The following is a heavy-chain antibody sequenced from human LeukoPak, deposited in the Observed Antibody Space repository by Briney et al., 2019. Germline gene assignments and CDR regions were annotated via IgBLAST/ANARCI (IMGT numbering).Heavy chain of an antibody. CDR2: IIPIFGTA. V-gene: IGHV1-69*05. CDR1: GYTFTSYD. J-gene: IGHJ3*02. Sequence: ASVKVSCKASGYTFTSYDINWVRQAPGQGLEWMGGIIPIFGTANYAQKFQGRVTITTDESTSTAYMELSSLRSEDTAVYYCASTALDSSGYYSTDAFDIWGQGTMVTVSS. D-gene: IGHD3-22*01. CDR3: ASTALDSSGYYSTDAFDI.